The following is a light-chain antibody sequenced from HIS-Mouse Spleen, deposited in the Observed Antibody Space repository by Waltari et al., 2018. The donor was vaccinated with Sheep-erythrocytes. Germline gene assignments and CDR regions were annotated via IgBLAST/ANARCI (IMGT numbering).Light chain of an antibody. J-gene: IGLJ2*01. CDR2: QDS. CDR1: KLGDKY. CDR3: QAWDSSTAV. Sequence: SYELTQPPSVSVSPGQTASITCSGDKLGDKYACWYQQKPCQSPVLVIYQDSKRPSGIPELFSGSKSGNTATLTISGTQAMDEADYYCQAWDSSTAVFGGGTKLTVL. V-gene: IGLV3-1*01.